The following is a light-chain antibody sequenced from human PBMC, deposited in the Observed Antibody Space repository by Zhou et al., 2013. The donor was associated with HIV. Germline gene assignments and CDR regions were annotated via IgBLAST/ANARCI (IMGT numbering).Light chain of an antibody. CDR3: QRSDSAPHT. J-gene: IGKJ2*01. Sequence: DIQMTQSPFSLSASVGDRVTISCRASQSISSYLNWYQHKPGKAPKVLIYAASSLQRGVPSRFSGSASGTDFTLTISSLQPEDFATYYCQRSDSAPHTFGQGTKLEIK. CDR1: QSISSY. V-gene: IGKV1-39*01. CDR2: AAS.